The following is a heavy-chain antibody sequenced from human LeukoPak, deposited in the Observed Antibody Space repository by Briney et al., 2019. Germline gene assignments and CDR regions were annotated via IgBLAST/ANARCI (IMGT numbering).Heavy chain of an antibody. V-gene: IGHV4-59*01. D-gene: IGHD2-15*01. Sequence: PSETLSLTCTVSGGSISSYYWSWIRQPPGMGLEWIGCIYSSGTTKYNPSLKSRITMSVDTSKNQFSLKLSSVTAADTAVYYCARGEDMTAIRPGYWGQGTLVIVSS. CDR1: GGSISSYY. CDR3: ARGEDMTAIRPGY. J-gene: IGHJ4*02. CDR2: IYSSGTT.